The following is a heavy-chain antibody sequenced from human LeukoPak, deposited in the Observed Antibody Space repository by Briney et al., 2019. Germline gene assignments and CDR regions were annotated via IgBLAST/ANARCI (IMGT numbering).Heavy chain of an antibody. CDR2: ISGSGDST. D-gene: IGHD3-10*01. J-gene: IGHJ4*02. Sequence: AGGSLRLSCAASGFTFSTYAVNWVRQAPGKGLEWVSTISGSGDSTYYADSVKGRFTISRDNSKDTLYLQMNSLRAEDTAVYYCAREVRGVPDYWGQGTLVTVSS. V-gene: IGHV3-23*01. CDR3: AREVRGVPDY. CDR1: GFTFSTYA.